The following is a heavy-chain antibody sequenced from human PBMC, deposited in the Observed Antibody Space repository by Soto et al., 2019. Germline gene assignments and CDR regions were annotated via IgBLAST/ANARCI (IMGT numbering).Heavy chain of an antibody. Sequence: ASVKVSCKASGYTFTSYGISWVRQAPGQGLEWMGWISAYNGNTNYAQKLQGRVTMTTDTSTSTAYMELRSLRSDDTAVYYCARDSVPYGSGSYYNYWGQGTLVTVSS. D-gene: IGHD3-10*01. CDR2: ISAYNGNT. J-gene: IGHJ4*02. CDR3: ARDSVPYGSGSYYNY. CDR1: GYTFTSYG. V-gene: IGHV1-18*01.